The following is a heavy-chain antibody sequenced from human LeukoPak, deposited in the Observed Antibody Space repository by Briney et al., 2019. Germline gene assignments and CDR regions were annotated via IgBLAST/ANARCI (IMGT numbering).Heavy chain of an antibody. CDR1: GIPFSSFG. CDR2: IWYDGSNK. V-gene: IGHV3-33*01. Sequence: GRSLRLFCAAPGIPFSSFGMHWLRQAPGKGLEWVAFIWYDGSNKYYTDSVKGRFTISRDNSKNTLYLQMNSLTAEDTAVYYCARDGTVTAGPFDPWGGGTLVTVSS. CDR3: ARDGTVTAGPFDP. D-gene: IGHD4-17*01. J-gene: IGHJ5*02.